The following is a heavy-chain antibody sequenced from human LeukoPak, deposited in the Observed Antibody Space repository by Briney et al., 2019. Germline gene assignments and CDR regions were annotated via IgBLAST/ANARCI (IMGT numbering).Heavy chain of an antibody. V-gene: IGHV4-30-2*01. CDR2: IYHSGST. CDR1: GGSISSGGYS. J-gene: IGHJ6*02. D-gene: IGHD3-9*01. CDR3: ARDLTYYDILTGYSYYYGMDV. Sequence: SETLSLTCAVSGGSISSGGYSWSWIRQPPGKGLEWIGYIYHSGSTYYNPSLKSRVTISVDRSKNQFSLKLSSVTAADTAVYYCARDLTYYDILTGYSYYYGMDVWGQGTTVTVSS.